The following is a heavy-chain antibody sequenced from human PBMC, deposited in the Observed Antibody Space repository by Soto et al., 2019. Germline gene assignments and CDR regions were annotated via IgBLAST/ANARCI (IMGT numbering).Heavy chain of an antibody. V-gene: IGHV1-2*02. CDR3: ASQYCSGTSCYWYFDF. Sequence: QVRLVQSGADVQRPGASMNISCQASGYQFTGSYLHWVRRAPGHGLQWMGMINPDTGSTTYAQTFQKRVTMSTAQSAGTGFFGIGRLTSDDTATYYCASQYCSGTSCYWYFDFWGQGTFVSVSS. CDR1: GYQFTGSY. J-gene: IGHJ4*02. CDR2: INPDTGST. D-gene: IGHD2-2*01.